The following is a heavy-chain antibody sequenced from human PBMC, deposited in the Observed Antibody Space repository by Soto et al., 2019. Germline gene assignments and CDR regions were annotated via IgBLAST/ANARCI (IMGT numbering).Heavy chain of an antibody. CDR1: GFTFSSYG. J-gene: IGHJ6*02. D-gene: IGHD3-3*01. Sequence: QVQLVESGGGVVQPGRSLRLSCAASGFTFSSYGMHWVRQAPGKGLEWVAVISYDGSNKYYADSVKGRFTISRDNSKNTVYLQMNSLRAEDTAVYYCAKDIMGYDFWSGSMDVWGQGTTVTVSS. V-gene: IGHV3-30*18. CDR3: AKDIMGYDFWSGSMDV. CDR2: ISYDGSNK.